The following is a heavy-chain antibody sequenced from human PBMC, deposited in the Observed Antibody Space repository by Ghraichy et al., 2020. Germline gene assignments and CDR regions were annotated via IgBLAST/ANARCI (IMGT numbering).Heavy chain of an antibody. D-gene: IGHD1-26*01. V-gene: IGHV3-23*01. J-gene: IGHJ4*02. CDR2: IASNAT. CDR3: ASSKLFATILDF. Sequence: GESLNISCAASGFTFTSYHMTWVRQAPGKRLEWVSSIASNATYYAGSVKGRFTISRDNSKNTLYLQMNSLRAEDTALYYCASSKLFATILDFWGQGTLVTVSS. CDR1: GFTFTSYH.